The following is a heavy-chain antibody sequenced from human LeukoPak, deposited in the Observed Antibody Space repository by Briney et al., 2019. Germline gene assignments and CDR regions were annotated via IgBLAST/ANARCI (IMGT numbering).Heavy chain of an antibody. Sequence: ASVKVSCKASGYTFTGYYMHWVRQAPGQGLEWMGWINPNSGGTNYAQKFQGRVTMTRDTSISTAYMELSRLRSDDTAVYYCARFPGSYAQDFDYWGQGTLVTVSS. CDR1: GYTFTGYY. D-gene: IGHD3-22*01. V-gene: IGHV1-2*02. CDR3: ARFPGSYAQDFDY. J-gene: IGHJ4*02. CDR2: INPNSGGT.